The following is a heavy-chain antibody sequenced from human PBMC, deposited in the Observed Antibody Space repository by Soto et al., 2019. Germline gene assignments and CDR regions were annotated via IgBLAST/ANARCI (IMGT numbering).Heavy chain of an antibody. J-gene: IGHJ4*02. CDR3: ARGYDSSGYYYVGYYFDY. CDR1: GGTFSSYA. V-gene: IGHV1-69*13. Sequence: PSVKVSCKASGGTFSSYAISWVRQAPGQGLEWMGGIIPIFGTANYAQKFQGRVTITADESTSTAYMELSSLRSEDTAVYYCARGYDSSGYYYVGYYFDYWGQGTLVTVSS. CDR2: IIPIFGTA. D-gene: IGHD3-22*01.